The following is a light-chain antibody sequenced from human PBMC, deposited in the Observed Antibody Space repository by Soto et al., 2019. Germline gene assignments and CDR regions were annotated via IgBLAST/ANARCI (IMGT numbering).Light chain of an antibody. CDR1: QGVANH. J-gene: IGKJ4*01. V-gene: IGKV1-27*01. Sequence: DIQMTQSPSSLSASVGDTVTITCRASQGVANHLAWYQQKPGGVPELLISAASTLQSGVTSRFSGSGSKKNFALTITSLQPGDVETYYFQEYDSVRLAFGGGTKVDI. CDR2: AAS. CDR3: QEYDSVRLA.